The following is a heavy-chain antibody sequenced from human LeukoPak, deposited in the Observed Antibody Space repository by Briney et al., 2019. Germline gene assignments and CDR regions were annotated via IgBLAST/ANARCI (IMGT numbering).Heavy chain of an antibody. V-gene: IGHV3-21*01. CDR1: GFTFSSYG. D-gene: IGHD3-16*01. Sequence: PGGSLRLSCAASGFTFSSYGMNWVRQAPGKGLEWVSSISSGGTYIYYADSMKGRFTISRDNAKNSLYLQMNSLRAEDTAVYYCARTGYGYNYFDYWGQGTLVTVSS. CDR3: ARTGYGYNYFDY. CDR2: ISSGGTYI. J-gene: IGHJ4*02.